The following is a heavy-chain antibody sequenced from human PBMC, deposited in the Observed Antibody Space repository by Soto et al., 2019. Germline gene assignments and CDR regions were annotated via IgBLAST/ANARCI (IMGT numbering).Heavy chain of an antibody. V-gene: IGHV1-69*01. CDR1: GGTFNSFG. Sequence: QVHVVQSGAAVKKPGSSVKVTCKAFGGTFNSFGINWVRQAPGQGLEWMGGIIPVFGTTNYAQKFRDRVKLVADGSTSTSYMELSSLTSDDTAVYYCAIEVWGRGGYYLVSWGQGTLVTVSS. CDR2: IIPVFGTT. D-gene: IGHD7-27*01. CDR3: AIEVWGRGGYYLVS. J-gene: IGHJ4*02.